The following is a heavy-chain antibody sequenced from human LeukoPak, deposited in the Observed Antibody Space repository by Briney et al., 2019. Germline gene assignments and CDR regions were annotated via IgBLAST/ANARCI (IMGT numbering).Heavy chain of an antibody. Sequence: SVKVSCKASGGIFSSYAITWVRQAPGQGLEWMGRIIPILGIANYAQKFQGRVTIIADKSTSTAYMELSSLRSEDTAVYYCARDLYSGHEGNAFDIWGQGTMVTVSS. D-gene: IGHD5-12*01. CDR2: IIPILGIA. J-gene: IGHJ3*02. V-gene: IGHV1-69*04. CDR1: GGIFSSYA. CDR3: ARDLYSGHEGNAFDI.